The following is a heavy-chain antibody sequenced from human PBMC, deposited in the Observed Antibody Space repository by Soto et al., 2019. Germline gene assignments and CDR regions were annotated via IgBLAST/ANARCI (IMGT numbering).Heavy chain of an antibody. D-gene: IGHD6-13*01. CDR2: IYYSGST. CDR1: GGSVSSGSYY. CDR3: ARDTYSSSWYNLNYYYYGMDV. V-gene: IGHV4-61*01. Sequence: QVQLQESGPGLVKPSETLSLTCTVSGGSVSSGSYYWSWIRQPPGKGLEWIGYIYYSGSTNYNPSLKSRVTISVDTSKNQFSLKLSSVTAADTAVYYCARDTYSSSWYNLNYYYYGMDVWGQGTTVTVSS. J-gene: IGHJ6*02.